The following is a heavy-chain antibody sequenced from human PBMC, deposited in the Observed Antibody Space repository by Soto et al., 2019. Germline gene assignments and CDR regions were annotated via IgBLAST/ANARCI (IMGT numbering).Heavy chain of an antibody. D-gene: IGHD1-26*01. Sequence: EVQLLESGGGLVQPGGSLRLSCAASGFTFTIYAMSWVRQAPGKGLEWVSGISWNSGSIGYADSVKGRFTISRDNAKNSLYLQMNSLRAEDTALYYCAKGGGSYSGGYDYWGQGTLVTVSS. CDR2: ISWNSGSI. J-gene: IGHJ4*02. V-gene: IGHV3-9*01. CDR3: AKGGGSYSGGYDY. CDR1: GFTFTIYA.